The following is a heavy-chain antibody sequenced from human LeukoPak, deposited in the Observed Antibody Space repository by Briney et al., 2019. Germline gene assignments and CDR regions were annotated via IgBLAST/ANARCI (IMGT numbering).Heavy chain of an antibody. CDR3: ARASEYQLLYYYSDYMEV. D-gene: IGHD2-2*01. Sequence: PSETLSLTCTVSGGSISSGGYYWSWIRQHPGKGLEWIGYIYYSGSTYYNPSLKSRVTISVDTSKNQFSLKLSSVTAADTAVYYCARASEYQLLYYYSDYMEVWGKGTTVTVSS. CDR1: GGSISSGGYY. V-gene: IGHV4-31*03. CDR2: IYYSGST. J-gene: IGHJ6*03.